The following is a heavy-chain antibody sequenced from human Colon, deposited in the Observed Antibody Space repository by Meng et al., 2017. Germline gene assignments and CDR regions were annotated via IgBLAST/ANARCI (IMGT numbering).Heavy chain of an antibody. CDR1: GYTFTGYY. CDR2: INPNSGGT. V-gene: IGHV1-2*02. CDR3: ARTMITFGGVIKNFDY. J-gene: IGHJ4*02. Sequence: QVQLVQSGAEVKKPGASVKVSCKASGYTFTGYYMHWVRQAPGQGLEWMGWINPNSGGTNYAQKFQGRVTMTRDTSISTAYMELSRLRSDDTAVYYCARTMITFGGVIKNFDYWGQGTLVTVS. D-gene: IGHD3-16*01.